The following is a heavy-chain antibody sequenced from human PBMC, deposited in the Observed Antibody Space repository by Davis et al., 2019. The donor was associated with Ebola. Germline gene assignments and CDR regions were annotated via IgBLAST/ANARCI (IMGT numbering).Heavy chain of an antibody. CDR3: ARGHYFDSSGYHGSY. CDR1: GFTFSAYY. CDR2: ISSSGSTI. Sequence: PGGSLRLSCAASGFTFSAYYMSWIRQAPGKGLEWVSSISSSGSTIYYADSVKGRFTISRDYAKNSLYLQMNGLRAEDTAVYYCARGHYFDSSGYHGSYWGQGTLVTVSS. J-gene: IGHJ4*02. V-gene: IGHV3-11*01. D-gene: IGHD3-22*01.